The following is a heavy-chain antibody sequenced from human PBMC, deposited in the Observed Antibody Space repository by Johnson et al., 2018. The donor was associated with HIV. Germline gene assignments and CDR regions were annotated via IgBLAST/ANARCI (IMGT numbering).Heavy chain of an antibody. Sequence: QVQLVESGGGLVQPGGSLRLSCAASGFTFSSYGMHWVRQAPGKGLEWVAFIRYDGSNKYYADSVKGRFTISRDNSKNTLYLQMNSLRAEDTAVYYCARDRRITIFGSGRAVQSNDAFDIWGQGTMVTVSS. CDR1: GFTFSSYG. V-gene: IGHV3-30*02. CDR2: IRYDGSNK. CDR3: ARDRRITIFGSGRAVQSNDAFDI. D-gene: IGHD3-3*01. J-gene: IGHJ3*02.